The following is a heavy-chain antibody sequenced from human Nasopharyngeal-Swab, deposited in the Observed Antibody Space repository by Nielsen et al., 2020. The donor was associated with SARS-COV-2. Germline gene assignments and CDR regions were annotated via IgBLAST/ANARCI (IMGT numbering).Heavy chain of an antibody. Sequence: GESLKISCAASGFPFRNYYMTWVRQPPWKGLEWVAKIKQGGSEHFYVDSVKGRFTLSRDEAKNSVYLQMNSLSAEDTAVCYCARESVVTGLDDATDIWGQGTMVTVSS. CDR2: IKQGGSEH. CDR1: GFPFRNYY. CDR3: ARESVVTGLDDATDI. D-gene: IGHD4-23*01. J-gene: IGHJ3*02. V-gene: IGHV3-7*04.